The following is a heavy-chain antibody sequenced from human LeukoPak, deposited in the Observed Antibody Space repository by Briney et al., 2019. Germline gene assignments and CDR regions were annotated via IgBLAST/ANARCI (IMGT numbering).Heavy chain of an antibody. D-gene: IGHD3-10*01. V-gene: IGHV3-23*01. Sequence: GGSLRLSCAASGSTFSSYAMSWVRQAPGKGLEWVSAISGSGGSTYYADSVKGRFTISRDNSKNTLYLQMNSLRAEDTAVYYCAKVPPTLWFGELFFDYWGQGTLVTVSS. CDR2: ISGSGGST. CDR3: AKVPPTLWFGELFFDY. CDR1: GSTFSSYA. J-gene: IGHJ4*02.